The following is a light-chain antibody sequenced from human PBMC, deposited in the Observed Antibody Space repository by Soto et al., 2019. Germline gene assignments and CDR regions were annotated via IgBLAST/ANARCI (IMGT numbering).Light chain of an antibody. CDR3: QQYGSSPWT. V-gene: IGKV3-20*01. J-gene: IGKJ1*01. CDR1: QSVSSNY. Sequence: EIVLTQSPGTLSLSPGERATLSCRASQSVSSNYIAWYQQKPGQAPRLLIYDASSRATGIPDRFSGSGSGTDFTLTISGLEPEDFAVYYCQQYGSSPWTFGQGTKVEIK. CDR2: DAS.